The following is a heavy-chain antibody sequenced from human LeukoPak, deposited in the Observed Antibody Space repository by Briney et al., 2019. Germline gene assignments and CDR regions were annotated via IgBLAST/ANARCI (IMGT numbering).Heavy chain of an antibody. J-gene: IGHJ5*02. Sequence: SETLSLTCTVSGGSISSYYWSSIRQPPGKGLEWIGYIYYSGSTNYNPSLKSRVTISVDTSKNQFSLKLSSVTAADTAVYYCARDNGEYDFWSAQYRDWFDPWGQGTLVTVSS. CDR2: IYYSGST. CDR3: ARDNGEYDFWSAQYRDWFDP. D-gene: IGHD3-3*01. V-gene: IGHV4-59*01. CDR1: GGSISSYY.